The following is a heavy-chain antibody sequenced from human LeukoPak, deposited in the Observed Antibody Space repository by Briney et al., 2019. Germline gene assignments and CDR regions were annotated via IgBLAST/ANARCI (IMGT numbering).Heavy chain of an antibody. CDR2: IHYTGSA. CDR1: GGSISGYY. V-gene: IGHV4-59*01. CDR3: ARGNSGPEY. J-gene: IGHJ4*02. D-gene: IGHD1-1*01. Sequence: SETLSLTCTVSGGSISGYYWSWIRQSPGKGLEWIGYIHYTGSANYHPSHISRVTISIDTSKNQFSLNLRSVTTADTAMYYCARGNSGPEYWGQGTLVTVSS.